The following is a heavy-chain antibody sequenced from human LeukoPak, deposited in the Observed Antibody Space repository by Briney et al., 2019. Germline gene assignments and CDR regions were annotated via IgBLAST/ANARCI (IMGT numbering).Heavy chain of an antibody. D-gene: IGHD2-21*02. V-gene: IGHV3-53*01. Sequence: GGSLRLSCAASGFTVSSNYMHWVRQAPGKGLEWVSVIYITGSTFYADSVKGRFTISRDNTKNTLYLQMQSLRAEDTAVYYCATDGASCGGDCYSAYWGQGTLVTVSS. CDR1: GFTVSSNY. J-gene: IGHJ4*02. CDR2: IYITGST. CDR3: ATDGASCGGDCYSAY.